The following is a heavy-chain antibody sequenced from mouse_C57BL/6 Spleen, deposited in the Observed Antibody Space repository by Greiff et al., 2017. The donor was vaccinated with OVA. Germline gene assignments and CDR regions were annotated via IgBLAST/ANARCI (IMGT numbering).Heavy chain of an antibody. Sequence: EVQLQQSGPGLVKPSQSLSLTCSVTGYSITSGYYWNWIRQFPGNKLEWMGYISYDGSNNYNPSLKNRISITRDTSKNQFFLKLNSVTTEDTATYYCARGDYGSSGDYWYFDVWGTGTTVTVSS. V-gene: IGHV3-6*01. CDR2: ISYDGSN. CDR3: ARGDYGSSGDYWYFDV. J-gene: IGHJ1*03. CDR1: GYSITSGYY. D-gene: IGHD1-1*01.